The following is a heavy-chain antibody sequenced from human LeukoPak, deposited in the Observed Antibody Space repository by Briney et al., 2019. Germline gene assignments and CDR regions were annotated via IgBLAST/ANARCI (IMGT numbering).Heavy chain of an antibody. J-gene: IGHJ4*02. CDR3: AGRSSGYYHFDY. V-gene: IGHV3-30-3*01. Sequence: PGGSLRLSCAASGFTFSSYAMHWVRQAPGKGLEWVAVISYDGSNKYYADSVKGRFTISRDNSKNTLYLQMNSLRAEDTAVYYCAGRSSGYYHFDYWGQGTLVTVSS. CDR2: ISYDGSNK. D-gene: IGHD3-22*01. CDR1: GFTFSSYA.